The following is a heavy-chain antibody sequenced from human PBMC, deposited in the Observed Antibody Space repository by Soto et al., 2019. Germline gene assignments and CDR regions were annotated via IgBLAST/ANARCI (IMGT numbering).Heavy chain of an antibody. Sequence: QVQLQQWGAGLLKPSETLSLTCAVYGGSFSGYYWSWIRQPPGKGLEWIGEINHSGSTNYNPSLKSRVTISVDTSKNQFSLKLSSVTAADTAVYYCAREEGYCSGGSCLNYFDYWGQGTLVTVSS. D-gene: IGHD2-15*01. CDR3: AREEGYCSGGSCLNYFDY. CDR2: INHSGST. CDR1: GGSFSGYY. J-gene: IGHJ4*02. V-gene: IGHV4-34*01.